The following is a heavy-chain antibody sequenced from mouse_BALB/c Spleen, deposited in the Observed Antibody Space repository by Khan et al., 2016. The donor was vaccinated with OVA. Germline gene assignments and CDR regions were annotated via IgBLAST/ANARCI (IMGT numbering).Heavy chain of an antibody. CDR1: GYSFTSYW. V-gene: IGHV1-5*01. Sequence: VQLKESGTVLARPGASVKMSCKASGYSFTSYWIHWVKPRPGQGLEWIGAIYPGISDTRYNQKFKGKAKLTAVTSASTAYMELSSLTNEDSAVYYCTRSYDSYYFDYWGQGTTLTVSS. J-gene: IGHJ2*01. CDR2: IYPGISDT. D-gene: IGHD2-4*01. CDR3: TRSYDSYYFDY.